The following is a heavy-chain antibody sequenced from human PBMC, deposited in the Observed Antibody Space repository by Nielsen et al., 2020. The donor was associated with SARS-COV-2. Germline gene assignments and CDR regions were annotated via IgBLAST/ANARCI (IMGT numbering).Heavy chain of an antibody. J-gene: IGHJ4*02. D-gene: IGHD4-11*01. CDR1: GLIFSSSL. V-gene: IGHV3-7*05. CDR3: ARDAAYSRFDY. CDR2: INEDGSVV. Sequence: GGSLRLSCAASGLIFSSSLMVWVRQAPGKGLEWVANINEDGSVVNYVDSVKGRFTISRDNAGKSLYLQMNSLRAEDTAVYYCARDAAYSRFDYWGQGTLVTVSS.